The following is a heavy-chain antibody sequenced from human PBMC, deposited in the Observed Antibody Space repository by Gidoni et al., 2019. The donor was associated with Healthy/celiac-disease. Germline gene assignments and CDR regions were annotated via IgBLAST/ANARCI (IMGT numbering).Heavy chain of an antibody. J-gene: IGHJ4*02. CDR2: IYYSGST. D-gene: IGHD3-3*01. Sequence: QLQLQESGPGLVKPSETLSLTCTVSGGSISSSSYYWGWIRQPPGKGLEWIGSIYYSGSTYYNPSLKSRVTISVDTSKNQFSLKLSSVTAADTAVYYCARQGNYDFWSGYHQAYFDYWGQGTLVTVSS. CDR1: GGSISSSSYY. CDR3: ARQGNYDFWSGYHQAYFDY. V-gene: IGHV4-39*01.